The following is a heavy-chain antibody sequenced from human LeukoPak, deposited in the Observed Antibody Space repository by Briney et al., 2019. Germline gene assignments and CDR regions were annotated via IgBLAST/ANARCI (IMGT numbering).Heavy chain of an antibody. V-gene: IGHV4-39*01. CDR2: FYYSGST. Sequence: SETLSLTCTVSGGSISSSSYYWGWIRQPPGKGLEWIGSFYYSGSTYYNPSLKSRVTISVDTSKNQFSLKLSSVTAADTAVYYCSAYYYDSSAEYYFDYWGQGTLVTVSP. J-gene: IGHJ4*02. CDR3: SAYYYDSSAEYYFDY. CDR1: GGSISSSSYY. D-gene: IGHD3-22*01.